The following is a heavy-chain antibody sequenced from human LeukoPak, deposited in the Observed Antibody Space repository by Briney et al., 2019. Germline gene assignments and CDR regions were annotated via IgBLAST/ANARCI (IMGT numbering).Heavy chain of an antibody. Sequence: GGSLRLSCAASGFTFSSYGMHWVRQAPGKGLEWVAVIWYDGSNKYYADSVKGRFTISRDNSMNTLYLQMNSLRAEDTAVYYCAREVAAAGTFDYWGQGTLVTVSS. J-gene: IGHJ4*02. V-gene: IGHV3-33*01. CDR1: GFTFSSYG. CDR2: IWYDGSNK. CDR3: AREVAAAGTFDY. D-gene: IGHD6-13*01.